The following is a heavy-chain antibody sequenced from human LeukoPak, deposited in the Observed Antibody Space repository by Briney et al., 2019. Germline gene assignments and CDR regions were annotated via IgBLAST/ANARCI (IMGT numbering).Heavy chain of an antibody. D-gene: IGHD5-18*01. V-gene: IGHV4-59*01. CDR1: GDSISSYY. J-gene: IGHJ4*02. CDR2: IYYSGIT. CDR3: ARGGGGGYSYGYVFDY. Sequence: SETLSLTCTVSGDSISSYYWSWIRQSPGKGLEWIGYIYYSGITNYNPPLKTRVTMSVDTSKDQFSLKLSSVTAADTAVYYCARGGGGGYSYGYVFDYWGQGNLVTVSS.